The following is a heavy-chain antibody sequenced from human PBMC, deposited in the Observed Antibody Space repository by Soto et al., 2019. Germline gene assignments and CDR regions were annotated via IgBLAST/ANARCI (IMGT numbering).Heavy chain of an antibody. CDR1: GYTFTSYD. Sequence: SVKVSCKASGYTFTSYDINWVRQATGQGLEWMGWMNPNSGNTGYAQKFQGRVTMTRNTSISTAYMELSSLRSEDTAVYYCARGKRYCSSTSCYLVYIRFDPWGQGTLVTVSS. D-gene: IGHD2-2*01. CDR2: MNPNSGNT. CDR3: ARGKRYCSSTSCYLVYIRFDP. V-gene: IGHV1-8*01. J-gene: IGHJ5*02.